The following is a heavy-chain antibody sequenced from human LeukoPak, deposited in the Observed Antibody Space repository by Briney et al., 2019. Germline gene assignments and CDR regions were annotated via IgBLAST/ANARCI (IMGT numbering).Heavy chain of an antibody. J-gene: IGHJ4*02. CDR2: VDPSGGRT. D-gene: IGHD5-18*01. CDR1: GYTFTSYY. Sequence: ASVKVSCKAAGYTFTSYYIHWVRQAPGQGLEWMGIVDPSGGRTTYAQKFQGRLTMTRDASTSTVYRELSSLRSEDTALYYCARSWIRSGRVVGYFDYWGQGTLVTVSS. V-gene: IGHV1-46*01. CDR3: ARSWIRSGRVVGYFDY.